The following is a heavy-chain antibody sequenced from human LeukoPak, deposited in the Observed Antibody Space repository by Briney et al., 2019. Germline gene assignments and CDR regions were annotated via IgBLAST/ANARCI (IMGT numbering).Heavy chain of an antibody. D-gene: IGHD1-26*01. J-gene: IGHJ4*02. CDR3: AKSSGSYPYYFDY. CDR2: MSGSGGGT. Sequence: GGFLRLSCAASGFTFSSYAMTWVRQGPGKGLEWVSAMSGSGGGTYYADSVKGRFTISRDNSKNTLYLQMHSLRAEDTAVYYCAKSSGSYPYYFDYWGQGTLVTVSS. CDR1: GFTFSSYA. V-gene: IGHV3-23*01.